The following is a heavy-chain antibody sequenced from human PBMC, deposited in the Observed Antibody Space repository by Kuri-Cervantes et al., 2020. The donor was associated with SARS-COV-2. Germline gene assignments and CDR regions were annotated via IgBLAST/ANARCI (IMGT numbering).Heavy chain of an antibody. V-gene: IGHV1-58*01. CDR2: IVGGSGQT. CDR1: GFTFVGSG. Sequence: SVKVSCKASGFTFVGSGVQWVRQARGQGLDWMGWIVGGSGQTIYSQKLQERVKITRDMSTSTAYMELNSLRSDDTAVYHCAATLELLPDDGFDVWGHGTLVTVSS. D-gene: IGHD1-7*01. J-gene: IGHJ3*01. CDR3: AATLELLPDDGFDV.